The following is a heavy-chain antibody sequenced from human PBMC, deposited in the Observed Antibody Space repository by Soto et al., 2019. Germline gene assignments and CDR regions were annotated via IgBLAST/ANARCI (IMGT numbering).Heavy chain of an antibody. CDR2: IDPSDSYT. CDR3: ARHERGYSYDQDYFDY. CDR1: GFTFMIYW. V-gene: IGHV5-10-1*01. Sequence: PGESLKISCKGSGFTFMIYWISWVRQMPWKGLEWMGRIDPSDSYTNYSPSFRGHVTISVDKSISTAYLQWSRLRASDTAVFYCARHERGYSYDQDYFDYWGQGTLVTVSS. D-gene: IGHD5-18*01. J-gene: IGHJ4*02.